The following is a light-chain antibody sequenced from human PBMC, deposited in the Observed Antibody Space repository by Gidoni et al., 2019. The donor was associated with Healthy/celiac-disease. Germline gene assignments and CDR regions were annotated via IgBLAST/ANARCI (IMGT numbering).Light chain of an antibody. V-gene: IGLV6-57*01. CDR2: EDN. J-gene: IGLJ2*01. CDR3: QSYDSSNPVV. Sequence: NFMLTQPHSVSESPGKTVTISCTRSSGSIASHYVQWYQQRPCSSPTTVIYEDNQRPSGVPDRFSGSIDSSSNSASLTISGLKTEDEADYYCQSYDSSNPVVFGGGTKLTVL. CDR1: SGSIASHY.